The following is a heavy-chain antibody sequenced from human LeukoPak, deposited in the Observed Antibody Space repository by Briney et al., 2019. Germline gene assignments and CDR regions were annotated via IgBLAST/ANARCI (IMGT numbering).Heavy chain of an antibody. Sequence: GGSLRLSCAASGFTFSSYEMNWVRQAPGKGLEWVSYISSSGSTIYYADSVKGRFTISRDNAKNSLYLQMNSLRAEDTAVYYCARDHYGDYGYYYYGMDVWGQGTTVTVSS. V-gene: IGHV3-48*03. CDR2: ISSSGSTI. CDR1: GFTFSSYE. D-gene: IGHD4-17*01. J-gene: IGHJ6*02. CDR3: ARDHYGDYGYYYYGMDV.